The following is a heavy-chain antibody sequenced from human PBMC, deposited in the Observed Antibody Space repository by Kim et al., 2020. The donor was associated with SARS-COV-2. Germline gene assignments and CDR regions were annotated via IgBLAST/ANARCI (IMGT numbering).Heavy chain of an antibody. CDR3: ARGEIVVVTAMVTYYYYYYVDV. V-gene: IGHV4-34*01. Sequence: SETLSLTCAVYGGSFSGYYWSWIRQPPGKGLEWIGEINHSGSTNYNPSLKSRVTISVDTSKNQFSLKLSSVTAADTAVYYCARGEIVVVTAMVTYYYYYYVDVCGKGTTVTVSS. J-gene: IGHJ6*03. D-gene: IGHD2-21*02. CDR1: GGSFSGYY. CDR2: INHSGST.